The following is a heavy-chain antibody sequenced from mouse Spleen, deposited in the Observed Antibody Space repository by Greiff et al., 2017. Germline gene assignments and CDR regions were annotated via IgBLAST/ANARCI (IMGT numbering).Heavy chain of an antibody. V-gene: IGHV1-64*01. D-gene: IGHD4-1*01. J-gene: IGHJ2*01. CDR1: GYTFTSYW. CDR3: ARSKLGFDY. CDR2: IHPNSGST. Sequence: QVHVKQPGAELVKPGASVKLSCKASGYTFTSYWMHWVKQRPGQGLEWIGMIHPNSGSTNYNEKFKSKATLTVDKSSSTAYMQLSSLTSEDSAVYYCARSKLGFDYWGQGTTLTVSS.